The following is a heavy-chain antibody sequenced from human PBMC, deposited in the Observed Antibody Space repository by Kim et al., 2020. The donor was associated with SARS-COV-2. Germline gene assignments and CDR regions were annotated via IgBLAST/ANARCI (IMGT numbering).Heavy chain of an antibody. CDR1: GFTFKNSW. CDR2: MRGDGENI. Sequence: GGSLRLSCAASGFTFKNSWMAWVRQAPGKGLEWVSTMRGDGENIDYADSVKGRFTISRDDSKNTLSLQMNRLRVEDTAVYFCTKLMRGYSYMAAWAGGT. V-gene: IGHV3-23*01. J-gene: IGHJ6*03. CDR3: TKLMRGYSYMAA.